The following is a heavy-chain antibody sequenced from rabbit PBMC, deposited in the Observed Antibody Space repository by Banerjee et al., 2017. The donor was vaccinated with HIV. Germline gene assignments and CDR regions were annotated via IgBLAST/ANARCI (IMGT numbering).Heavy chain of an antibody. D-gene: IGHD1-1*01. J-gene: IGHJ4*01. CDR2: IYAGSSGST. V-gene: IGHV1S40*01. CDR3: ARDDFSSSGWYFNL. CDR1: GFSFSSSYY. Sequence: QSLEESGGGLVQPEGSLTLTCTASGFSFSSSYYMCWVRQAPGKGLEWIACIYAGSSGSTYYASWAKGRFTISKASSATVTLQMSSLTAADTAPYFCARDDFSSSGWYFNLWGPGTLVTVS.